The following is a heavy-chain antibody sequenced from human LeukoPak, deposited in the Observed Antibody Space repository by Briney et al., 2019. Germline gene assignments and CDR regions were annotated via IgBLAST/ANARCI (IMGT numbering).Heavy chain of an antibody. CDR2: ISPSSGVA. CDR3: ARGDLIEGDI. CDR1: GDTFTDHY. Sequence: GASVKVSCKASGDTFTDHYLHWVRQAPGQGLEWMGWISPSSGVANYAQKFQGRVTMTRDTSISTAYMELSRLRSDDTAVYYCARGDLIEGDIWGQGTMVTVSS. V-gene: IGHV1-2*02. J-gene: IGHJ3*02.